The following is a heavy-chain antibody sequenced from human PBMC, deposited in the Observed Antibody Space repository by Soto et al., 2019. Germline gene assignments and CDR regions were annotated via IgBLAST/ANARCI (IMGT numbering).Heavy chain of an antibody. CDR3: ARENFDWTDTMRWFDP. CDR2: IWYDGSNK. V-gene: IGHV3-33*01. CDR1: GFTFSSYG. Sequence: GGSLRLSCAASGFTFSSYGMHWVRQAPGKGLEWVAVIWYDGSNKYYADSVKGRFTISRDNSKNTLYLQMNSLRAEDTAVYYCARENFDWTDTMRWFDPWGQGTLVTVSS. J-gene: IGHJ5*02. D-gene: IGHD3-9*01.